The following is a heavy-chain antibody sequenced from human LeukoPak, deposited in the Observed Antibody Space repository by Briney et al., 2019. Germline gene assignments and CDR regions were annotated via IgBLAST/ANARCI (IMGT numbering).Heavy chain of an antibody. D-gene: IGHD4/OR15-4a*01. CDR2: ISYDGSTK. Sequence: PGRSLRLSCAASGFTFSSHGMHRVRQAPGKGLECMAVISYDGSTKYYADSVKGRFTISRDNSKNTLYLQMNSLRPEDTAMYYCAKDAYRMTMVTFFDHWGQGTLVTVSS. CDR1: GFTFSSHG. CDR3: AKDAYRMTMVTFFDH. J-gene: IGHJ4*02. V-gene: IGHV3-30*18.